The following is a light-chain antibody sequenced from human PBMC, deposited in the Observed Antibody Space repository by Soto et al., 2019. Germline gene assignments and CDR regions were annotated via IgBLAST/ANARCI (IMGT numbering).Light chain of an antibody. J-gene: IGKJ1*01. V-gene: IGKV3-15*01. CDR3: QQYHSWPA. CDR1: QSVSSN. Sequence: EIVMTQSPATLSVSPGERATLSCRASQSVSSNLAWYQQKPGQAPRLLIYGAATRATSVPARFSGSGSGTEFTLTITSLQSEDFALYYCQQYHSWPAFGRGTKVDIK. CDR2: GAA.